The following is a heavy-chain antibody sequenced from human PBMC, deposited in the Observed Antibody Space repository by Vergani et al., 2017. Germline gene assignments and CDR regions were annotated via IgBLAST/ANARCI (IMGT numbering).Heavy chain of an antibody. D-gene: IGHD5-12*01. Sequence: EVQLVESGGGLVQPGGSLRLSCAASGFTFSSYSMNWVRQAPGKGLEWVSYISSSSSTIYYADSVKGRFTISRDNAKNLLDLQMNSLRAEDTAVYYCARKGIVATIPRYFDYWGQGTLVTVSS. V-gene: IGHV3-48*04. CDR3: ARKGIVATIPRYFDY. CDR2: ISSSSSTI. J-gene: IGHJ4*02. CDR1: GFTFSSYS.